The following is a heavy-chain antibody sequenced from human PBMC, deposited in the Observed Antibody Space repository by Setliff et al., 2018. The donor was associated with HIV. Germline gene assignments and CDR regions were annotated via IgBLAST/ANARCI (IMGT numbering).Heavy chain of an antibody. CDR3: ARGARLLAAYSDWWDYFYMDV. Sequence: PSETLSLTCAVFGGSFTDYYWIWIRQPPGKGLEWIGEINHSGSTHYNPSLKSRFIISVDTSKNQFSLKVNSMTAADTAVYYCARGARLLAAYSDWWDYFYMDVWGKGTTVTVSS. D-gene: IGHD1-26*01. J-gene: IGHJ6*03. V-gene: IGHV4-34*01. CDR1: GGSFTDYY. CDR2: INHSGST.